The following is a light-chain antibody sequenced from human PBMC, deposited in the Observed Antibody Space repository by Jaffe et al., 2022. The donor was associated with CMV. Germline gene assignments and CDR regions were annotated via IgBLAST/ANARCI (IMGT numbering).Light chain of an antibody. V-gene: IGLV3-9*01. J-gene: IGLJ3*02. Sequence: SYEVTQPLSVSVALGQTATITCGGNNIGSKNVHWYQQKPGQAPVLVIYRDTSRPSGIPERFSGSNSGNMATLTISRAQGGDEADYHCQVWDSITLFGGGTKLAVL. CDR1: NIGSKN. CDR3: QVWDSITL. CDR2: RDT.